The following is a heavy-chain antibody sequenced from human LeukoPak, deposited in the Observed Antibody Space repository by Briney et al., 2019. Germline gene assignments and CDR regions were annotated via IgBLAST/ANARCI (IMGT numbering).Heavy chain of an antibody. CDR2: FDPEDGET. V-gene: IGHV1-24*01. CDR3: ATDFVWGARGDY. J-gene: IGHJ4*02. Sequence: ASVKVSCKASGYTFTSYYMHWVRQAPGQGLEWMGGFDPEDGETIYAQKFQGRVTMTEDTSTDTAYMELSSLRSEDTAVYYCATDFVWGARGDYWGQGTLVTVSS. CDR1: GYTFTSYY. D-gene: IGHD3-10*02.